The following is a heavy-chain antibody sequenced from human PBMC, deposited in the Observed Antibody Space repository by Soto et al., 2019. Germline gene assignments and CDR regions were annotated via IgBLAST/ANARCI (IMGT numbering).Heavy chain of an antibody. CDR1: GGTFSSYA. CDR3: ARRGYSSSSAYYFDY. D-gene: IGHD6-6*01. V-gene: IGHV1-69*13. CDR2: IIPIFGTA. J-gene: IGHJ4*02. Sequence: ASVKVSCKASGGTFSSYAISWVRQAPGQGLEWMGGIIPIFGTANYAQKFQGRVTITADESTSTAYMELSSLRSEDTAVYYCARRGYSSSSAYYFDYWGQGTLVTVSS.